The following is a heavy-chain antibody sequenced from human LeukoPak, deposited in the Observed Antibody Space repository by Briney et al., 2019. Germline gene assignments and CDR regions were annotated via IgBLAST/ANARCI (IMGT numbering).Heavy chain of an antibody. D-gene: IGHD4-23*01. J-gene: IGHJ4*02. CDR2: ISAYNANT. CDR3: ARDQMDYGGRGYFDY. CDR1: GYSFTTYG. V-gene: IGHV1-18*01. Sequence: ASVKVSCKASGYSFTTYGISWVRQAPGQGLEWMGWISAYNANTNYALKLQGRVTMTTDTSTSTAYMELRSLRSDDTAVYYCARDQMDYGGRGYFDYWGQGTLVTVSS.